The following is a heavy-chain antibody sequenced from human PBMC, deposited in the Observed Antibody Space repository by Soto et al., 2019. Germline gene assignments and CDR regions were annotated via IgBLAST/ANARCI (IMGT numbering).Heavy chain of an antibody. J-gene: IGHJ4*02. CDR1: GGMFYSSA. Sequence: SVKVSCKASGGMFYSSAINWVRQAPGQGLEWMGGIVPMNGSPKYAQEFLGRVTISADASATPAYMDLSGLKSEDTAVYYCAFAPNWTYKPTRYWGRGTQVTVSS. V-gene: IGHV1-69*13. D-gene: IGHD1-1*01. CDR3: AFAPNWTYKPTRY. CDR2: IVPMNGSP.